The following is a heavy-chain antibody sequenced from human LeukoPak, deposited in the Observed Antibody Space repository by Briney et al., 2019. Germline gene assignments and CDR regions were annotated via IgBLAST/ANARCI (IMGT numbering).Heavy chain of an antibody. J-gene: IGHJ4*02. V-gene: IGHV1-8*01. CDR2: MNPNSGNT. D-gene: IGHD3-9*01. CDR1: GYTFTSYD. Sequence: ASVKVSCKASGYTFTSYDINWVRQATGQGLEWMGWMNPNSGNTGYAQKLQGRVTMTTDTSTSTAYMELRSLRSDDTAVYYCARYFDWSGGFDYWGQGTLVTVSS. CDR3: ARYFDWSGGFDY.